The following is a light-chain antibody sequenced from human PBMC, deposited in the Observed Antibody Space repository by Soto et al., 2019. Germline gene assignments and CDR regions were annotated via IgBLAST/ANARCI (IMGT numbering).Light chain of an antibody. CDR2: DAS. Sequence: EFVLTPSPGTLSLSPGERATLSCRASQTVRNNYLAWYQQKPGQAPRLLIYDASSRATGIPDRFSGGGSGTDFTLTISRLEPEDFAVYYCQQYNDRPPITFGQGTRLEIK. J-gene: IGKJ5*01. CDR3: QQYNDRPPIT. CDR1: QTVRNNY. V-gene: IGKV3D-20*02.